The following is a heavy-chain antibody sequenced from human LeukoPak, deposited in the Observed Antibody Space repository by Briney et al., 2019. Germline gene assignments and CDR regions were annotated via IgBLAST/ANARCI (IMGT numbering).Heavy chain of an antibody. Sequence: QPGRSLRLSCAASGFTFSSFGMHWVRQAPGKGLEWVAVIWYDGSIKYYADSVKGRFTISRDNYKNTLYLQMNSLRAEDTAVYYCARYSSGFLDSWGQGTLVTVSS. CDR1: GFTFSSFG. J-gene: IGHJ4*02. CDR3: ARYSSGFLDS. CDR2: IWYDGSIK. D-gene: IGHD6-19*01. V-gene: IGHV3-33*01.